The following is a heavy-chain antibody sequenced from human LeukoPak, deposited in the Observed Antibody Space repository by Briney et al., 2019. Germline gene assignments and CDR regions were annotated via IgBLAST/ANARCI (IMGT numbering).Heavy chain of an antibody. V-gene: IGHV3-23*01. Sequence: PGGSLRLSCVASGVSFSNYWMHCVRQAPGERLEWCSGVSGSGGSTYYAASVKGRFTISRDNSKNTLYLQMTCLTAEDTAVYYFANNGDEFYYMWTGYDSGQFDYWGQGTLVTVSS. J-gene: IGHJ4*02. CDR1: GVSFSNYW. D-gene: IGHD3-9*01. CDR3: ANNGDEFYYMWTGYDSGQFDY. CDR2: VSGSGGST.